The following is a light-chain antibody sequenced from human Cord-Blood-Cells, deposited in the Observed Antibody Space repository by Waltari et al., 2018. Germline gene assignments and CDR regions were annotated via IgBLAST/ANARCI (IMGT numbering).Light chain of an antibody. J-gene: IGKJ2*01. CDR1: PSVLYSSNNKNY. CDR3: QQYYSTPYT. Sequence: DIVMTQSPDSLAVSLAESATINCKSSPSVLYSSNNKNYLAWYQQKPGHPPKLLIYWASTRESGVPDRFSGSGSGTDFTLTISSLQAEDVAVYYCQQYYSTPYTFGQGTKLEIK. CDR2: WAS. V-gene: IGKV4-1*01.